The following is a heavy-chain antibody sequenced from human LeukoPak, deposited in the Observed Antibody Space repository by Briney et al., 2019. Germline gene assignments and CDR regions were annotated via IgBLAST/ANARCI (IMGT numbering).Heavy chain of an antibody. J-gene: IGHJ4*02. Sequence: GGSLRLFCAASGFTFSSYEMNWVRQAPGKGLQWVSDISSSGTTIYYADSVKGRFTISRDNAKNSLYLQMNSLRAEDTAVYYCARKHCGTTSCLFDNWGQGTLVTVSS. CDR2: ISSSGTTI. V-gene: IGHV3-48*03. CDR3: ARKHCGTTSCLFDN. CDR1: GFTFSSYE. D-gene: IGHD2-2*01.